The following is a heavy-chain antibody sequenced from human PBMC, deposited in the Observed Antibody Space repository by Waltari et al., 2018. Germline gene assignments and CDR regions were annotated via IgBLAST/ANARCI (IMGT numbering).Heavy chain of an antibody. D-gene: IGHD2-21*01. V-gene: IGHV3-23*01. CDR1: GCVFSIYP. CDR3: AKADFGNPYWFFDL. CDR2: ITADGRSR. Sequence: EGQLLESGGGLVQTGGSLRLSCAAAGCVFSIYPMTWVRQAPGKGLEWVSTITADGRSRNYAASVKGRFTISRDNSRNTLDLQMNTLRAEDTAVYFCAKADFGNPYWFFDLWGRGTLLSVSS. J-gene: IGHJ2*01.